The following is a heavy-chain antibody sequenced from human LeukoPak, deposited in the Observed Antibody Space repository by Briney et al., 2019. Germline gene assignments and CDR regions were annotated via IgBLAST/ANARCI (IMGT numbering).Heavy chain of an antibody. D-gene: IGHD3-9*01. CDR2: ISAYNGNT. Sequence: GASVKVSCKASGYTFTSYGISWVRQAPGQGLEWMGWISAYNGNTNYAQKLQGRVTMTTDTSTSTAYMELRSLRSDDTAVYYCARVSRYILTGYQGSTGHFDYWGQGTLVTVSS. J-gene: IGHJ4*02. CDR1: GYTFTSYG. CDR3: ARVSRYILTGYQGSTGHFDY. V-gene: IGHV1-18*01.